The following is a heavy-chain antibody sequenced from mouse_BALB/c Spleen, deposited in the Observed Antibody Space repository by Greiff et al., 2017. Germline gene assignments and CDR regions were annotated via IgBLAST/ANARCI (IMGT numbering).Heavy chain of an antibody. CDR3: ARGNGC. D-gene: IGHD3-3*01. CDR2: ISSSGGST. V-gene: IGHV5-12-1*01. Sequence: DVQLQESGGGLVKPGGSLKLSCAASGFAFSRYDMSWVRQTPAKRLEWVAYISSSGGSTYYPDTVKGRFTISRDNAKNTLYMQMSSLKSEDTAMYYCARGNGCWGKGTTLTVSS. CDR1: GFAFSRYD. J-gene: IGHJ2*01.